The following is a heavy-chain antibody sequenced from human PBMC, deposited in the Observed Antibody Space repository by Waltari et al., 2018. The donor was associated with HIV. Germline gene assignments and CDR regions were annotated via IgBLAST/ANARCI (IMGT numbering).Heavy chain of an antibody. V-gene: IGHV1-69*04. Sequence: QVQLVQSGAEVKKPGSSVKVSWKASGGTFSSYAISWVRQAPGQGLEWMGRIIPILGIANYAQKFQGRVTITADKSTSTAYMELSSLRSEDTAVYYCARVAPGIVVVPADEGAFDIWGQGTMVTVSS. CDR3: ARVAPGIVVVPADEGAFDI. D-gene: IGHD2-2*01. CDR1: GGTFSSYA. J-gene: IGHJ3*02. CDR2: IIPILGIA.